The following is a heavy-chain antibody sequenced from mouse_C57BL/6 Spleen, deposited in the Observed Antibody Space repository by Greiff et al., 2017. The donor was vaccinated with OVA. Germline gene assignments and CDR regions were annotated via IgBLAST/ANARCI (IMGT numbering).Heavy chain of an antibody. CDR2: IYPGDGDT. J-gene: IGHJ4*01. Sequence: QVQLQQSGPELVKPGASVKISCKASGYAFSSSWMNWVKQRPGKGLEWIGRIYPGDGDTKYNGKFKGKATLTADRSSSTAYMQLSSLTSEDSAVYFCTREGTLYSMDYWGQGTSVTVSS. V-gene: IGHV1-82*01. CDR3: TREGTLYSMDY. D-gene: IGHD3-3*01. CDR1: GYAFSSSW.